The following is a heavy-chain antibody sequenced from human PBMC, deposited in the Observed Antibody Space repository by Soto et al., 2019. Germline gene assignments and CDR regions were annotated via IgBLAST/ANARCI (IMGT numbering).Heavy chain of an antibody. D-gene: IGHD3-16*01. V-gene: IGHV3-66*01. Sequence: LRLSCAASGFTVSIKYMTWVRQAPGKGLEWVSVIYSGGSTFYADSVRGRFTISRDNSKNTVNLQMNSLRAEDTAVYYCARDPWAADYWGQGTLVTVSS. CDR3: ARDPWAADY. CDR1: GFTVSIKY. CDR2: IYSGGST. J-gene: IGHJ4*02.